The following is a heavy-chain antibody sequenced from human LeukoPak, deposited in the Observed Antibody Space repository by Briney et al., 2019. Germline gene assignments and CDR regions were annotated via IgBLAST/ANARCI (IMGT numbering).Heavy chain of an antibody. D-gene: IGHD5-24*01. J-gene: IGHJ4*02. CDR1: GFTFSSYA. CDR3: ARDGTGDGYFDY. Sequence: PGGSLRLSCAASGFTFSSYAMSWVRQAPGKGLEWVSAISGSGGSTYYADSVKGRFTISRDNSKNTLYLQMNSLRAEDTAVYYCARDGTGDGYFDYWGQGTLVTVSS. V-gene: IGHV3-23*01. CDR2: ISGSGGST.